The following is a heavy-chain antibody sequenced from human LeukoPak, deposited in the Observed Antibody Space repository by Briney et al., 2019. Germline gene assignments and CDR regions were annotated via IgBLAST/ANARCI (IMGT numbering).Heavy chain of an antibody. CDR1: GYTLTELS. CDR2: FDPEDGET. CDR3: ATDRGPYYYDSSDPTAY. V-gene: IGHV1-24*01. J-gene: IGHJ4*02. D-gene: IGHD3-22*01. Sequence: ASVKVSCKVSGYTLTELSMHWVRQAPGKGLEWMGGFDPEDGETIYAQKFQGRVTITEDTSTDTAYMELSSLRSEDTAVYYCATDRGPYYYDSSDPTAYWGQGTLVTVSS.